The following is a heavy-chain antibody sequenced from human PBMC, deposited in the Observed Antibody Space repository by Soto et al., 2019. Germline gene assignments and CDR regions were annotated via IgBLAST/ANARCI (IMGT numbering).Heavy chain of an antibody. J-gene: IGHJ5*02. D-gene: IGHD3-16*02. CDR1: GGTFSSYA. CDR3: ARLDPPRRYEYNWFDA. Sequence: QVQLVQSGAEVKKPGSSVKVSCKASGGTFSSYAISWVRQAPGQGLEWMGGIIPIFGTANYGQKFQGRVTITADESTGTAYMELSSMRSEDTAVYYCARLDPPRRYEYNWFDAWGQGALVTVSS. V-gene: IGHV1-69*01. CDR2: IIPIFGTA.